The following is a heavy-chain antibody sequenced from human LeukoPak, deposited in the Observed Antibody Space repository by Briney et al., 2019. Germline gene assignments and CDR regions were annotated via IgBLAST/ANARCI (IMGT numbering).Heavy chain of an antibody. CDR2: IYHSGST. CDR3: ARGSVVVTAPSGIDY. D-gene: IGHD2-21*02. Sequence: SETLSLTCTVSGYSISSGYYWGWIRQPPGKGLEWIGSIYHSGSTYYNPSLKSRVTISVDTSKNQFSLKLSSVTAADTAVYYCARGSVVVTAPSGIDYWGQGTLVTVSS. V-gene: IGHV4-38-2*02. CDR1: GYSISSGYY. J-gene: IGHJ4*02.